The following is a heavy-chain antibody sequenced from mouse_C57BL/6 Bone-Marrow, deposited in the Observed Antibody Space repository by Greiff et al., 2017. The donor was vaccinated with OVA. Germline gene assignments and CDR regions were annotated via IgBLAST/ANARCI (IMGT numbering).Heavy chain of an antibody. CDR1: GYTFTDYY. Sequence: QVQLKESGAELVRPGASVKLSCKASGYTFTDYYINWVKQRPGQGLEWIARIYPGSGNTYYNEKFKGKATLTAEKSSSTAYMQLSSLTSEDSAVYFCARRGIYSNPYYYAMDYWGQGTSVTVSS. CDR2: IYPGSGNT. D-gene: IGHD2-5*01. J-gene: IGHJ4*01. V-gene: IGHV1-76*01. CDR3: ARRGIYSNPYYYAMDY.